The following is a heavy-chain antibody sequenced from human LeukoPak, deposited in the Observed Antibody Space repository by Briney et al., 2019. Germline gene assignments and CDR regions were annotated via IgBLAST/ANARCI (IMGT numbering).Heavy chain of an antibody. CDR1: GGSISSSSYY. CDR2: IYYSGST. V-gene: IGHV4-39*01. CDR3: ARGRDYYVSSDAFDI. J-gene: IGHJ3*02. D-gene: IGHD3-22*01. Sequence: PSETLSLTCTVSGGSISSSSYYWGWIRQPPGKGLEWIGSIYYSGSTYYNPSLKSRVTISVDTSKNQFSLKLSSVTAADTAVYYCARGRDYYVSSDAFDIWGQGTMVTVSS.